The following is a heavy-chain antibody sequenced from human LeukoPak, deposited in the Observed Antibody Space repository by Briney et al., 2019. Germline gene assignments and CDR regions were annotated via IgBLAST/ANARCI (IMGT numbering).Heavy chain of an antibody. V-gene: IGHV4-59*01. CDR3: ARVGGTNYYYYGMDV. CDR2: IYDSGST. Sequence: SETPSLTCTVPGGSISSYYWSWIRQPPGKGLEWIGYIYDSGSTNYNPSLKSRVTISVDTSKNQFSLKLSSVTAADTAVYYCARVGGTNYYYYGMDVWGQGTTVTVSS. D-gene: IGHD1-1*01. CDR1: GGSISSYY. J-gene: IGHJ6*02.